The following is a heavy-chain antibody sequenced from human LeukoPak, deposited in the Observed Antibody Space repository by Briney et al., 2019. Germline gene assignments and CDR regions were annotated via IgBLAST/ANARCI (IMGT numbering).Heavy chain of an antibody. CDR1: GGSISSSIYY. V-gene: IGHV4-39*07. Sequence: SETLSLTCIVSGGSISSSIYYWAWVRQPPGKGLEWIGTVFYNGATQYSPSLRSRVTISIDTSTNQFSLKLTSVTAADTALYYCARALYDSSGPLEWGQGTLVTVSS. CDR2: VFYNGAT. J-gene: IGHJ4*02. CDR3: ARALYDSSGPLE. D-gene: IGHD3-22*01.